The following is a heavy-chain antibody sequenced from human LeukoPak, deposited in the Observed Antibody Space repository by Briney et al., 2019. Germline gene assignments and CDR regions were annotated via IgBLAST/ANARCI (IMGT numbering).Heavy chain of an antibody. Sequence: GRSLRLSRAASVFTFSSYAMHWVRQAPGKGLERVAVISYDGSNKYYADSVKGRFTISRHNSKNTLYLQMNSLRAEDTAVYYCARSNLGQLDYWGQGTLVTVSS. CDR3: ARSNLGQLDY. D-gene: IGHD1-14*01. CDR2: ISYDGSNK. CDR1: VFTFSSYA. V-gene: IGHV3-30*04. J-gene: IGHJ4*02.